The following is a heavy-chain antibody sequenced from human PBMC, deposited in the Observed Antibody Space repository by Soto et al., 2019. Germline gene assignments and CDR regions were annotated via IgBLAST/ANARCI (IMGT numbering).Heavy chain of an antibody. D-gene: IGHD1-26*01. V-gene: IGHV3-33*01. Sequence: GGSLRLSCAASGFTFSSSAMHWVRQAPGKGLEWVAAIWYDGSNKYYAESVKGRFTISRDTFENTLYLQMSSLRVEDTAVYYCTRARSWDEWHFDYWGQGTLVTVSS. J-gene: IGHJ4*02. CDR3: TRARSWDEWHFDY. CDR2: IWYDGSNK. CDR1: GFTFSSSA.